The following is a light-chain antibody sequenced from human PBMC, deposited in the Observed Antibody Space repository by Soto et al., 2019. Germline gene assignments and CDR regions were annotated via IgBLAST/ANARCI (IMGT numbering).Light chain of an antibody. J-gene: IGLJ2*01. CDR1: RSNIGGNF. Sequence: QSALTQPPSASGTPGQRVTISCSGSRSNIGGNFVNWYQQFPGSAPKLLIYNDDQRPSGVPDRFSASKSGTSASLVISGLQSEDEADYYCATWDDSLNVLFGGGT. V-gene: IGLV1-44*01. CDR2: NDD. CDR3: ATWDDSLNVL.